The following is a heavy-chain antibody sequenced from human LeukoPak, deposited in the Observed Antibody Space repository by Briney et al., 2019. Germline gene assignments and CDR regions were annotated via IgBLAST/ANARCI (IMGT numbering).Heavy chain of an antibody. V-gene: IGHV3-43*02. D-gene: IGHD5/OR15-5a*01. J-gene: IGHJ4*02. CDR1: GFTFDDYA. Sequence: AGGSLRLSCAASGFTFDDYAMHWVRQAPGKGLEWVSLISGDGGSTYYADSVKGRFTISRDNSKNSLYLQMNSLRTEDTALYYCAEAPLYELNYFDYWGQGTLVTVSS. CDR3: AEAPLYELNYFDY. CDR2: ISGDGGST.